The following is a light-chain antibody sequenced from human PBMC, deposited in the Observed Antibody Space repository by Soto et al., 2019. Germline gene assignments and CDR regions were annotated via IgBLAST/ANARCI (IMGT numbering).Light chain of an antibody. CDR3: QQGHNWPLT. CDR1: QSISTE. CDR2: SAS. J-gene: IGKJ2*01. V-gene: IGKV3-15*01. Sequence: EIVMTQSPATLSVSPGERATLSCRASQSISTELAWDQQKPGQPPRLLIYSASTRATGVPARFTCSGSGTEFTLTISGLQSEDFAVYYCQQGHNWPLTFGQGTRLEI.